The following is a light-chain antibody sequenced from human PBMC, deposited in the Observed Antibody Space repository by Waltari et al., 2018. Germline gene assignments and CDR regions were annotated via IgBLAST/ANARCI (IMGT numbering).Light chain of an antibody. CDR1: SLRTYY. V-gene: IGLV3-19*01. Sequence: SSELTQDPAVSVALGQTVRITCQGDSLRTYYATWYQKKPGQAPLLVIYGKNNRPSGIPDRLSASSSGNTASLTIAGAQAEDEADYYCNSRDSSGNPYVFGSGTKVTVL. J-gene: IGLJ1*01. CDR3: NSRDSSGNPYV. CDR2: GKN.